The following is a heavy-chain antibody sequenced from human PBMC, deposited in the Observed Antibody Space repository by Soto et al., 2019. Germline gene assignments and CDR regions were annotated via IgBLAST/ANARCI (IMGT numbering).Heavy chain of an antibody. V-gene: IGHV3-23*01. CDR3: ARCYSGSYYYALDM. CDR1: AFAFSNYA. CDR2: ISGGGGNT. Sequence: GGSLRLSCAASAFAFSNYAMTWVRQAPGKELEWVSVISGGGGNTYYADSVKGRFTISRDNSRKTVFLQMNSLRAEDTAVYYCARCYSGSYYYALDMWGQGTMVTVSS. J-gene: IGHJ3*02. D-gene: IGHD1-26*01.